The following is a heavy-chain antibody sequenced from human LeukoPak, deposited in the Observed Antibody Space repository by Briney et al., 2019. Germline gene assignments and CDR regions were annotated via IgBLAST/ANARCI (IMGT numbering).Heavy chain of an antibody. J-gene: IGHJ4*02. CDR2: IDYSGTT. V-gene: IGHV4-30-4*01. Sequence: SETLSLTCTVSGGSINSDDYYWSWIRQPPGKGLEWIGFIDYSGTTYYNPSLMSRLTISIDTSRDQFSLNVRSVTAADTALYFCARVCCIGGRCTFDYRGQGTLVTVSS. CDR1: GGSINSDDYY. CDR3: ARVCCIGGRCTFDY. D-gene: IGHD2-15*01.